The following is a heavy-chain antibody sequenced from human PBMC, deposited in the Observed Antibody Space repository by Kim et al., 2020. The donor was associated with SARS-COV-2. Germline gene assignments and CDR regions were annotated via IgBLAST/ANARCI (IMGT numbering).Heavy chain of an antibody. CDR3: AKGEDIVVVPAAKYYYYGMDV. Sequence: GGSLRLSCAASGFTFDDYTMHWVRQAPGKGLEWVSLISWDGGSTYYADSVKGRFTISRDNSKNSLYLQMNSLRTEDTALYYCAKGEDIVVVPAAKYYYYGMDVWGQGTTVTVSS. CDR1: GFTFDDYT. D-gene: IGHD2-2*01. J-gene: IGHJ6*02. V-gene: IGHV3-43*01. CDR2: ISWDGGST.